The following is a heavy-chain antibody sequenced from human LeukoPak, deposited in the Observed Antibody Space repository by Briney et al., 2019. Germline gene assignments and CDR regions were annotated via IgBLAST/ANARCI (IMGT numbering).Heavy chain of an antibody. V-gene: IGHV3-23*01. D-gene: IGHD3-10*01. CDR1: GFTFSSYG. J-gene: IGHJ5*02. CDR3: AKDRGSLWATWFDP. CDR2: ISGSGGST. Sequence: GGSLRLSCAASGFTFSSYGMSWVRQAPGKGLAWVSAISGSGGSTYYADSVKGRFTISRDNSKNTLYLQMNSLRAEDTAVYYCAKDRGSLWATWFDPWGQGTLVTVSS.